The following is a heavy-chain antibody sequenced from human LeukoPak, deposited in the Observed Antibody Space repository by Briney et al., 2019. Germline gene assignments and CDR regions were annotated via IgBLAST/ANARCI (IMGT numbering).Heavy chain of an antibody. V-gene: IGHV3-21*01. CDR1: GFTFSSYS. CDR3: ARGIGFLSNFDY. Sequence: GGSLRLSCAASGFTFSSYSMNWVRQAPGKGLEGVSSISSSSSYIYYADSVKGRFTISRDNAKNSLYLQMNSLRAEDTAVYYCARGIGFLSNFDYWGQGTLVTVSS. CDR2: ISSSSSYI. J-gene: IGHJ4*02. D-gene: IGHD2-15*01.